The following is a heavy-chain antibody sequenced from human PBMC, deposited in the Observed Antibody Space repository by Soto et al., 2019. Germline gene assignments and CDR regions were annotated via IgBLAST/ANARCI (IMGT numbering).Heavy chain of an antibody. CDR1: GGSISSGGYC. J-gene: IGHJ6*02. D-gene: IGHD6-13*01. CDR3: ARSGAAGTPYYYYYGMDV. CDR2: IYHSGST. V-gene: IGHV4-30-2*01. Sequence: SETLSLTCAVSGGSISSGGYCWSWIRQPPGKGLEWIGYIYHSGSTYYNPSLKSRVTISVDRSKNQFSLKLSSVTAADTAVYYCARSGAAGTPYYYYYGMDVWGQGTPVTVSS.